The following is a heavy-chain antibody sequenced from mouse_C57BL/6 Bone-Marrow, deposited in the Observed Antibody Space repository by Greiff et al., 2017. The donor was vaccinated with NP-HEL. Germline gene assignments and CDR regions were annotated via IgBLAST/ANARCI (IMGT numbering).Heavy chain of an antibody. CDR1: GYTFTSYW. Sequence: QVHVKQPGAELVKPGASVKLSCKASGYTFTSYWMHWVKQRPGQGLEWIGMIHPNSGSTNYNEKFKSKATLTVDKSSSTAYMQLSSLTSEDSAVYYCARSPWFAYWGQGTLVTVSA. V-gene: IGHV1-64*01. CDR2: IHPNSGST. CDR3: ARSPWFAY. J-gene: IGHJ3*01.